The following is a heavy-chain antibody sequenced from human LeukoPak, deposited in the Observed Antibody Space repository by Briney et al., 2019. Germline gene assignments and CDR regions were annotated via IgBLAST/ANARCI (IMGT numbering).Heavy chain of an antibody. CDR1: GYSFTSYW. CDR2: IYPGDSDT. CDR3: ARTLTSIAAAVDY. D-gene: IGHD6-13*01. Sequence: GESLKISCKGSGYSFTSYWIGWVRQMPGKGLEWMGIIYPGDSDTRYSPSFQGQVAISADKSISTAYLQWSSLKASDTAMYYCARTLTSIAAAVDYWGQGTLVTVSS. J-gene: IGHJ4*02. V-gene: IGHV5-51*01.